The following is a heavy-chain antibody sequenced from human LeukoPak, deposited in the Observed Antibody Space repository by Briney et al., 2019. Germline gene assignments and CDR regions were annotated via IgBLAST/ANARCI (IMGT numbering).Heavy chain of an antibody. V-gene: IGHV3-21*01. CDR2: ISSSSSYI. CDR1: GFTFSSYS. Sequence: GGSLRLSCAASGFTFSSYSMNWVRQAPGKGLEWVSSISSSSSYIYYADSVKGRFTISRDNAENSLYLQMNSLRAEDTAVYYCARGQQQAYYFDYWGQGTLVTVSS. D-gene: IGHD6-13*01. CDR3: ARGQQQAYYFDY. J-gene: IGHJ4*02.